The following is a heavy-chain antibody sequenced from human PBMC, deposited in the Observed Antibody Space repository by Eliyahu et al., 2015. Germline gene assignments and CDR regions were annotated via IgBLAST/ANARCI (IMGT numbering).Heavy chain of an antibody. V-gene: IGHV3-53*01. CDR1: GFTVXPNY. Sequence: EVQLVESGGGLIQPGGSLRLSCXASGFTVXPNYXNWVRQAPGKGLEWVSVIYSGGTTFYADXVKGRFTISRDNSKNTLFLQMSSLRAEDTAVYYCARGGDGFSFDYWGQGTLVTVSS. J-gene: IGHJ4*02. CDR3: ARGGDGFSFDY. D-gene: IGHD5-24*01. CDR2: IYSGGTT.